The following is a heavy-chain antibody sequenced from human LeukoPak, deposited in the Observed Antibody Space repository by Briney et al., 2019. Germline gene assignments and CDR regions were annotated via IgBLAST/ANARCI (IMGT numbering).Heavy chain of an antibody. CDR1: GGTFSSYD. D-gene: IGHD2-2*01. CDR3: ASGRTDIVVVPATLRNYYFDY. CDR2: SMPISGTA. V-gene: IGHV1-69*06. J-gene: IGHJ4*02. Sequence: AAVKVCCRCAGGTFSSYDISLGRQAPGQGLEWMGVSMPISGTANYAQKFQGRVTITADKPTNTAYMELRSLRSEDKAVYYCASGRTDIVVVPATLRNYYFDYWGQGTLVTVSS.